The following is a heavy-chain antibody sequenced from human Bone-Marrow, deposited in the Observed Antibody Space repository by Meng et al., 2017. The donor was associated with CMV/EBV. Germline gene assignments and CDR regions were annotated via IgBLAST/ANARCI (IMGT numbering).Heavy chain of an antibody. Sequence: GGSLRLSCAASGFTFSSYAMHWVRQAPGKGLEWVAVISYDGSNKYYADSVKGRFTISRDNSKNTLYLQMNSLRAEDTAVYYCARAQEYDFWSGYYFLDPWGQGTLVTFSS. CDR1: GFTFSSYA. D-gene: IGHD3-3*01. CDR2: ISYDGSNK. V-gene: IGHV3-30*04. J-gene: IGHJ5*02. CDR3: ARAQEYDFWSGYYFLDP.